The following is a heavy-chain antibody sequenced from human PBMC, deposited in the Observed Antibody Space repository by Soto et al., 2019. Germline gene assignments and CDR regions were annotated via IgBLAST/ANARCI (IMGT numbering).Heavy chain of an antibody. D-gene: IGHD5-18*01. Sequence: QVQLVQSGAEVKKPGSSVKVSCKASGGTFSSYAISWVRQAPGQGLEWMGGIIPIFGTANYAQKFQGRVTITADESTSTAYMELSSLRSEDTAVYYCARAAGGSSSEIQLWLNYYYYGMDVWGQGTTVTVSS. J-gene: IGHJ6*02. V-gene: IGHV1-69*12. CDR2: IIPIFGTA. CDR1: GGTFSSYA. CDR3: ARAAGGSSSEIQLWLNYYYYGMDV.